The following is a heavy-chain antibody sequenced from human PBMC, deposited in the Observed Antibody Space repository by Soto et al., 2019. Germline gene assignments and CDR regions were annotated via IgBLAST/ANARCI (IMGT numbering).Heavy chain of an antibody. CDR1: GGSILNGGHY. Sequence: PSETLSLTCTVSGGSILNGGHYWTWIRQHPGKGLEWIGRIFFSGNTHYNPALKSRLTFSLDTAKNQFSLKLTSVTAADTAIYYCARVYNNAFDIWGQGTMVTVS. CDR3: ARVYNNAFDI. D-gene: IGHD3-10*01. J-gene: IGHJ3*02. CDR2: IFFSGNT. V-gene: IGHV4-31*03.